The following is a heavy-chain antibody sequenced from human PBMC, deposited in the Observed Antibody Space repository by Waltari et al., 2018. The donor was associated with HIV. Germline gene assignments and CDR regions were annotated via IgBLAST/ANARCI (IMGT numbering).Heavy chain of an antibody. CDR3: AKDNSVNYFTGDAFDI. J-gene: IGHJ3*02. CDR2: IWSDGNNE. V-gene: IGHV3-33*06. Sequence: QGQLVESGGGVVQPGRSLRLSCAGPGFTISSYGLHWVRQAPGKGPEWVGIIWSDGNNEYYADSVKGRFTISRDNSKDTLYLQMNSLRAEDTAMYNCAKDNSVNYFTGDAFDIWGQGTMVIVSS. D-gene: IGHD1-26*01. CDR1: GFTISSYG.